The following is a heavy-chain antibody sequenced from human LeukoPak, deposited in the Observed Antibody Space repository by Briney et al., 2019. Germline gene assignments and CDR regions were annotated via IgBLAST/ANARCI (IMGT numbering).Heavy chain of an antibody. D-gene: IGHD6-19*01. Sequence: GRSLRLSCAASGFTFSSYAMHWVRQAPGKGLEWVAVIWYDGSNKYYADSVKGRFTISRDNSKNTLYLRMNSLRAEDTAVYYCAGDQGAVAGTEYFQHWGQGTLVTVSS. CDR2: IWYDGSNK. V-gene: IGHV3-33*08. CDR3: AGDQGAVAGTEYFQH. J-gene: IGHJ1*01. CDR1: GFTFSSYA.